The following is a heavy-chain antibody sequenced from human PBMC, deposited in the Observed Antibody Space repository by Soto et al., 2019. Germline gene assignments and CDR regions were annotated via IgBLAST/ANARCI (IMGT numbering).Heavy chain of an antibody. CDR2: IYYSGST. CDR1: GGSISSYY. Sequence: TLSLTCTVSGGSISSYYWSWIRQPPGKGLEWIGYIYYSGSTNYNPSLKSRVTISVDTSKNQFSLKLSSVTAADTAVYYCARRYGYSFDYWGQGNLVTVSS. CDR3: ARRYGYSFDY. V-gene: IGHV4-59*08. D-gene: IGHD1-1*01. J-gene: IGHJ4*02.